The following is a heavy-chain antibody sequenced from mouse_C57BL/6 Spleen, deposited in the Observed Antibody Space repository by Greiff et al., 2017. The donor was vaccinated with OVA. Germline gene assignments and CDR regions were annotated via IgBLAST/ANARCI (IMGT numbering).Heavy chain of an antibody. CDR2: ISGGGGNT. Sequence: EVQLVESGGGLVKPGGSLKLSCAASGFTFSSYTMSWVRQTPEKRLEWVATISGGGGNTYYPDSVKGRFTISRDNAKNTLYLQMSSLRSEDTALYYCARTNWCDYWGQGTTLTVSS. CDR3: ARTNWCDY. D-gene: IGHD4-1*01. CDR1: GFTFSSYT. J-gene: IGHJ2*01. V-gene: IGHV5-9*01.